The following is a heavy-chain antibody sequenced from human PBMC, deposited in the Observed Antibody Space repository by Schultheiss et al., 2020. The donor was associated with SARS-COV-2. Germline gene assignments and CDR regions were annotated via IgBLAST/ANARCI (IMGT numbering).Heavy chain of an antibody. V-gene: IGHV3-11*06. CDR3: AATTGYYTNVDF. J-gene: IGHJ4*02. CDR1: GFIFSTAW. Sequence: GGSLRLSCAASGFIFSTAWINWVRQAPGKGLEWVSYISGSGDYTNYADSVKGRFTISRDNAKNSLYLQMSSLRADDTALYYCAATTGYYTNVDFWGLGTLVTVSS. D-gene: IGHD3/OR15-3a*01. CDR2: ISGSGDYT.